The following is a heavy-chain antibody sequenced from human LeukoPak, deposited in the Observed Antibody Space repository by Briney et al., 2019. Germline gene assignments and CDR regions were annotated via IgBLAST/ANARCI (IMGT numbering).Heavy chain of an antibody. CDR1: GFTVSSNY. CDR3: ARTPTDYDILTGYYARYYFDY. D-gene: IGHD3-9*01. Sequence: PGGSLRLSCAASGFTVSSNYMSWVRQAPGKGLEWVSVIYSGGSTYYADSVKGRFTISRDNSKNTLYLQMNSLRAEDTAVYYCARTPTDYDILTGYYARYYFDYWGQGTLVTASS. CDR2: IYSGGST. J-gene: IGHJ4*02. V-gene: IGHV3-53*01.